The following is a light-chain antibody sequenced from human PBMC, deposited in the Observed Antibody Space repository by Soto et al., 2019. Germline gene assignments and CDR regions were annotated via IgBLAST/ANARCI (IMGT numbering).Light chain of an antibody. Sequence: QSVLTQPPSASGTPGQRVTISCSGSSSNIGSNPVNWFQQLPGTAPKLLIYTNNQRPSGVPDRFSGSKSGTSASLAISGLQSEDEADYYCAAWDRSLNAYVFGTGTKVTVL. CDR1: SSNIGSNP. CDR3: AAWDRSLNAYV. V-gene: IGLV1-44*01. CDR2: TNN. J-gene: IGLJ1*01.